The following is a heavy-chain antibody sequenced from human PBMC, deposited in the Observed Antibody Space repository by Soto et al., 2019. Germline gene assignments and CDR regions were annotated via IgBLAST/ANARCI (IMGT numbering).Heavy chain of an antibody. D-gene: IGHD1-26*01. J-gene: IGHJ5*02. CDR2: IFPADSGT. Sequence: GESLKISCKGFGYNFSGYWLAWVRQMPGKGLEWMGIIFPADSGTRYSPSFQGQVSISVDTAITTTFLHLSRLRPSDTGTYFCARREKHTTWIDPRGQ. CDR1: GYNFSGYW. CDR3: ARREKHTTWIDP. V-gene: IGHV5-51*01.